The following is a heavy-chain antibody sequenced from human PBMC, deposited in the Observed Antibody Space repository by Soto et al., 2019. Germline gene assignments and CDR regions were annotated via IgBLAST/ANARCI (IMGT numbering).Heavy chain of an antibody. CDR1: GFTFSSYA. V-gene: IGHV3-23*01. D-gene: IGHD1-26*01. J-gene: IGHJ4*02. CDR3: ARRGSGSYYGY. CDR2: ISGSAGST. Sequence: EVQLLESGGGLVQPGGSLRLSCAASGFTFSSYAMRWVRQAPGKGLEWVSAISGSAGSTYYAASVKGRFTISRDNSKTTLYLQMNSLRAEDTAVYYCARRGSGSYYGYWGQGTLVTVSS.